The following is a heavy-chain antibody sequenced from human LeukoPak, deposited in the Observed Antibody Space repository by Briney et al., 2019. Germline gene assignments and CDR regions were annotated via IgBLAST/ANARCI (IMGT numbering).Heavy chain of an antibody. D-gene: IGHD1-26*01. V-gene: IGHV4-59*01. CDR1: GGSFSSYY. Sequence: KPSETLSLTCAVYGGSFSSYYWSWIRQPPGKGLEWIGYIYYSGSTNYNPSLKSRVTISVDTSKNQFSLKLSSVTAADTAVYYCARYSGSRNQSFDYWGQGTLVTVSS. J-gene: IGHJ4*02. CDR2: IYYSGST. CDR3: ARYSGSRNQSFDY.